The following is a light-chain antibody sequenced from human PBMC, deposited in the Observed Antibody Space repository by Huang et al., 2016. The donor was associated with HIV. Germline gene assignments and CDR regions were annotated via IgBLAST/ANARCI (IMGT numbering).Light chain of an antibody. CDR2: GAT. V-gene: IGKV3-15*01. CDR3: QQYNNWPRT. CDR1: QSVSSS. J-gene: IGKJ1*01. Sequence: EIVMTQSPATLSVSPGERATLSCRAGQSVSSSLAWYQQKPGLAPRLLIYGATTRATGIPARFSGSGSGTDFTLTISSLQSEDFVVYYCQQYNNWPRTFGQGTKVDIK.